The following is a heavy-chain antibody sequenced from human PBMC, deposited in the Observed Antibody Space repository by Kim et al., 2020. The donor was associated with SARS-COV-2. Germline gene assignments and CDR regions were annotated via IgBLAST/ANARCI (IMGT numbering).Heavy chain of an antibody. Sequence: NPSLKSRVTISVDTSKNQFSLKLSSVTAADTAVYYCARIGGWIQLWLVDYWGQGTLVTVSS. D-gene: IGHD5-18*01. J-gene: IGHJ4*02. CDR3: ARIGGWIQLWLVDY. V-gene: IGHV4-39*01.